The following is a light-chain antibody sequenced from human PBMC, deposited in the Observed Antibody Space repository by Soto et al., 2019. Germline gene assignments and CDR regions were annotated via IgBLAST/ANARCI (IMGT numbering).Light chain of an antibody. CDR1: QSISAW. CDR3: QQYNSNPLT. CDR2: KAS. Sequence: DIQMTQSPSTLSASVGDRVIITCRASQSISAWLAWYQQKPGKAPKLLIYKASSLESGVPPRFSGSGSGTEFTLTISGLQPDDFATYYCQQYNSNPLTFGGGTKVEIK. V-gene: IGKV1-5*03. J-gene: IGKJ4*01.